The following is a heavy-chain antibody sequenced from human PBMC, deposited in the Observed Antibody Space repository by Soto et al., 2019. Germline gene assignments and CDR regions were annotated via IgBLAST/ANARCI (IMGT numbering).Heavy chain of an antibody. V-gene: IGHV1-69*13. Sequence: ASVKVSCKASGGTFSSYAISWVRQAPGQGLEWMGGIIPIFGTANYAQKFQGRVTITADESTSTAYMELSSLRSEDTAVYYCASGGSVRYQLLHWFAFDIWGQGTMVTVSS. CDR1: GGTFSSYA. J-gene: IGHJ3*02. CDR3: ASGGSVRYQLLHWFAFDI. CDR2: IIPIFGTA. D-gene: IGHD2-2*01.